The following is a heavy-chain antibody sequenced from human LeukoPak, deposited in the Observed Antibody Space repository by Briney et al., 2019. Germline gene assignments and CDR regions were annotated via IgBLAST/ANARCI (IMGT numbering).Heavy chain of an antibody. V-gene: IGHV3-7*04. J-gene: IGHJ4*02. CDR3: GRGGGWEVDY. CDR2: IKTDGRQI. CDR1: GIIFSDHW. D-gene: IGHD1-26*01. Sequence: GGSLKLSCAASGIIFSDHWMTWVRQAPGKGLEWVATIKTDGRQIYYVDSVKGRFTISRDNAKNSLFLQMNSLRAEDTAIYFFGRGGGWEVDYWGQGTLATVSS.